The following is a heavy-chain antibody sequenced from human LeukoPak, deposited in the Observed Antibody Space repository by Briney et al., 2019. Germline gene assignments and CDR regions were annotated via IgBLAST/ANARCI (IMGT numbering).Heavy chain of an antibody. J-gene: IGHJ4*02. Sequence: ASVKVSCKASGYTFTSYYMHWVRQAPGRGLEWMGIINPSGGSTSYAQKFQGRVTMTRDTSTSTVYMELSSLRSEDTAVYYCARDLRRIAIYGSGTYWGGGKGYWGQGTLVTVSS. D-gene: IGHD3-10*01. CDR2: INPSGGST. CDR1: GYTFTSYY. V-gene: IGHV1-46*01. CDR3: ARDLRRIAIYGSGTYWGGGKGY.